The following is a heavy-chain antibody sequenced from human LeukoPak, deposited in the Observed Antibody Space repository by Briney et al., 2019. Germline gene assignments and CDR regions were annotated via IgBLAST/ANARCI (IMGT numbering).Heavy chain of an antibody. Sequence: PSETLSLTCTVSGGSISSYYWSWIRQPPGEGVEWSGYIYYSGSTNYNPSLKSRVTISVDTSKNQFSLKLSSVTAADTAVYYCASTYCGGDCYPYFDYWGQGTLVTVSS. D-gene: IGHD2-21*02. CDR1: GGSISSYY. CDR2: IYYSGST. CDR3: ASTYCGGDCYPYFDY. V-gene: IGHV4-59*01. J-gene: IGHJ4*02.